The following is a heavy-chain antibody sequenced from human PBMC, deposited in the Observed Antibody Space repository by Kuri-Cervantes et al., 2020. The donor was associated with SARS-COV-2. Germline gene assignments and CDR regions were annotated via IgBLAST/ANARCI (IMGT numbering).Heavy chain of an antibody. Sequence: GGSLRLSCAASGFTFSSYAMHWVRQAPGKGLEWVAVISYDGSNKYYADSVKGRFTISRDNSKNTLYLQMNSLRDEDTAVYYCARDLVVAATRYFGDAFDIWGRGTMVTVSS. CDR1: GFTFSSYA. D-gene: IGHD2-15*01. CDR2: ISYDGSNK. J-gene: IGHJ3*02. V-gene: IGHV3-30*07. CDR3: ARDLVVAATRYFGDAFDI.